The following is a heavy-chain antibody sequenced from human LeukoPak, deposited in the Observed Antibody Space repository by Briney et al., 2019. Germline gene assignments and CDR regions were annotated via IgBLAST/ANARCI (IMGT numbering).Heavy chain of an antibody. Sequence: RPGGSLRLSCAASGFTFSSYAMSWVRQAPGKGLEWVSAISGSGGSTYYADSVKGRFTISRDNSKNTLYLQMNSLRAEDTAVYYCAKERKSRGKYSSGLDYWGQGTLVTVSS. V-gene: IGHV3-23*01. CDR3: AKERKSRGKYSSGLDY. D-gene: IGHD6-19*01. J-gene: IGHJ4*02. CDR1: GFTFSSYA. CDR2: ISGSGGST.